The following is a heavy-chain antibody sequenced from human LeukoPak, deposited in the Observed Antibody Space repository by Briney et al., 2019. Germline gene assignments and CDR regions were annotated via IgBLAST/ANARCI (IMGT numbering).Heavy chain of an antibody. Sequence: AASVKVSCKASGYTFTTYDISWVRQAPGQGLEWMGWISAYNGDTNYAQQLQGRVTMTTDTSTSTAYMELRSLRSDDTAVYYCARDESSGWYPYYYYYYGMDVWGQGTTVTVSS. CDR1: GYTFTTYD. D-gene: IGHD6-19*01. J-gene: IGHJ6*02. CDR3: ARDESSGWYPYYYYYYGMDV. V-gene: IGHV1-18*01. CDR2: ISAYNGDT.